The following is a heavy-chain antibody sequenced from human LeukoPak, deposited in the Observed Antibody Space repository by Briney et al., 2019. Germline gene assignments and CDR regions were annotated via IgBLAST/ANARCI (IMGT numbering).Heavy chain of an antibody. D-gene: IGHD3-22*01. V-gene: IGHV5-51*01. CDR3: ASQYYDSSGYFQNDAFDV. CDR1: GYNFTNYW. CDR2: FYPLDSDT. Sequence: GESLQIACKGSGYNFTNYWIGWVRQLPGEGLEWMGIFYPLDSDTRYSPSFQAQVTISADKSTSTAYLQWSSLKASDTAMYYCASQYYDSSGYFQNDAFDVWGQGTMVTVSS. J-gene: IGHJ3*01.